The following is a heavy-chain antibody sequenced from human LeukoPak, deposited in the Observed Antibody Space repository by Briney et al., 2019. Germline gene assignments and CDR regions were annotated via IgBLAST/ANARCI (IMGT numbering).Heavy chain of an antibody. CDR2: ISGSGGST. CDR1: GFTFSSYS. CDR3: AKAGPSYYYDSSGYYH. V-gene: IGHV3-23*01. D-gene: IGHD3-22*01. Sequence: PGGSLRLSCAASGFTFSSYSMNWVRQAPGKGLEWVSAISGSGGSTYYADSVKGRFTISRDNSKNTLYLQMNSLRAEDTAVYYCAKAGPSYYYDSSGYYHWGQGTLVTVSS. J-gene: IGHJ5*02.